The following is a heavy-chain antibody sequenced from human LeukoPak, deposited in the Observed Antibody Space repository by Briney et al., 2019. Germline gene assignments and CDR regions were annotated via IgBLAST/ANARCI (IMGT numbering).Heavy chain of an antibody. CDR3: ARDLPGSYFDY. D-gene: IGHD3-9*01. J-gene: IGHJ4*02. CDR1: GGTFSSYT. V-gene: IGHV1-69*04. CDR2: IIPILGIA. Sequence: SVKVSCKASGGTFSSYTISWVRQAPGQGLEWMGRIIPILGIANYAQKFQGRVTITADKSTSTAYMEQSSLRSEDTAVYYCARDLPGSYFDYWGQGTLVTVSS.